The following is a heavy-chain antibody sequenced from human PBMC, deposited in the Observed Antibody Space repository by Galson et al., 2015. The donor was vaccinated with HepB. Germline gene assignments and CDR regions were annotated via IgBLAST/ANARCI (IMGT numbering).Heavy chain of an antibody. J-gene: IGHJ4*02. CDR1: GFTFSSYA. CDR2: IVGSGDST. D-gene: IGHD3-10*01. V-gene: IGHV3-23*01. Sequence: SLRLSCAASGFTFSSYAMSWVRQAPGKELEWVSTIVGSGDSTDYADSVKGRFTISRDNSKNTLYLQMNSLRAEDSAVYYCANSMVRRALYYFDYWGQGTLVTVSS. CDR3: ANSMVRRALYYFDY.